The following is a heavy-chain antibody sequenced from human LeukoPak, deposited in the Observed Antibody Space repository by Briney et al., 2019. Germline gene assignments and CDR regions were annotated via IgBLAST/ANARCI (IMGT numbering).Heavy chain of an antibody. CDR2: INHSGST. J-gene: IGHJ4*02. V-gene: IGHV4-34*01. Sequence: PSETLSLTCAVYGGSFSGYYWSWIRQPPGKGLEWIGEINHSGSTNYNPSLKSRVTISVDTSKNQFSLKLSSVTAADTAVYYCARGNMVRGVITIFDYWGQGTLVTVSS. D-gene: IGHD3-10*01. CDR3: ARGNMVRGVITIFDY. CDR1: GGSFSGYY.